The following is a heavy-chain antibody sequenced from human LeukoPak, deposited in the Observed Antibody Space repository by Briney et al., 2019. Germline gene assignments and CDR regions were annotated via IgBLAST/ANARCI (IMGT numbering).Heavy chain of an antibody. D-gene: IGHD1-26*01. V-gene: IGHV3-30*01. CDR2: ISYDGSNK. CDR3: ARDIGIVGARGIDY. Sequence: GGSLRLSCAAPGFTFSSYAMHWVRQAPGKGLEWVAVISYDGSNKYYADSVKGRFTISRDNSKNTLYLQMNSLRAEDTAVYYCARDIGIVGARGIDYWGQGTLVTVSS. J-gene: IGHJ4*02. CDR1: GFTFSSYA.